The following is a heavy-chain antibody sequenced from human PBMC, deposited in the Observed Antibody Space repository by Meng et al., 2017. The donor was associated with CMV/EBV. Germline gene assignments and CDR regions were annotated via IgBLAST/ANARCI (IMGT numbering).Heavy chain of an antibody. CDR2: ILPIFGTA. Sequence: SVKVSCKASGGTFGSYAISWVRQAPGQGLEWMGGILPIFGTANYAQKFQGRVTITTDESTSTAYMELSSLRSEDTAVYYCTGQDCSSTSCYTQADYYYYGMDVWGQGTTVTVSS. V-gene: IGHV1-69*05. CDR1: GGTFGSYA. J-gene: IGHJ6*02. CDR3: TGQDCSSTSCYTQADYYYYGMDV. D-gene: IGHD2-2*02.